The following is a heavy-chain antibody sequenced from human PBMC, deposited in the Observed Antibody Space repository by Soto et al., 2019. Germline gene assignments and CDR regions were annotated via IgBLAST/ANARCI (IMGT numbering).Heavy chain of an antibody. CDR1: GGSFSGYY. CDR3: AREIAACIDY. J-gene: IGHJ4*02. V-gene: IGHV4-34*01. Sequence: PSAALSLTCAVYGGSFSGYYWSWIRQPPGKGLEWIGEINHSGSTNYNPSLKSRVTISVDTSKNQFSLKLSSVTAADTAVYYCAREIAACIDYWGQGALVTVSS. D-gene: IGHD6-13*01. CDR2: INHSGST.